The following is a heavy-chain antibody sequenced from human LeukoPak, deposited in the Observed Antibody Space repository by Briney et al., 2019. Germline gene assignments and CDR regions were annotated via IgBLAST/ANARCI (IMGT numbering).Heavy chain of an antibody. CDR3: ARVRPGSSGSYYRTS. Sequence: PGGSLRLSCVGAGFPFSDFHMSWVRQAPGKGLEWVSYITSGGGFKYYADSVKGRFSISRDDSKNSVFLQMNSLRVEDTAVYYCARVRPGSSGSYYRTSWGQGTLVTVSS. CDR2: ITSGGGFK. V-gene: IGHV3-11*04. J-gene: IGHJ4*02. D-gene: IGHD3-22*01. CDR1: GFPFSDFH.